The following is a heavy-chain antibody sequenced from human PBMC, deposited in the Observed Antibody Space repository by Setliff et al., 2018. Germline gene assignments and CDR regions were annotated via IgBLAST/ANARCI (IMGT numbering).Heavy chain of an antibody. J-gene: IGHJ6*02. Sequence: PGESLKISCKGSGYSFTSYWISWVRQMPGKGLEWMGRIDPSDSYTNYSPSFQGHVTISADKSISTAYLQWSSLKALDTAMYYCASPSGMTQHYYYGMDVWGQGTTVTVS. D-gene: IGHD1-1*01. CDR2: IDPSDSYT. CDR1: GYSFTSYW. CDR3: ASPSGMTQHYYYGMDV. V-gene: IGHV5-10-1*01.